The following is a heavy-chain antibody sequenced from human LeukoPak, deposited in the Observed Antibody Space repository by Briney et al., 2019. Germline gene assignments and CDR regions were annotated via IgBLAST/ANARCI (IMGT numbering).Heavy chain of an antibody. CDR1: GFTFSSYA. Sequence: GGSLRLSCAASGFTFSSYAMSWVRQAPGKGLEWVSAISGSGGSAYYADSVKGRFTISRDNSKNTLYLQMNSLRAEDTAIYYCARALAGTNDHWGQGTLVTVSS. CDR2: ISGSGGSA. V-gene: IGHV3-23*01. D-gene: IGHD6-19*01. J-gene: IGHJ4*02. CDR3: ARALAGTNDH.